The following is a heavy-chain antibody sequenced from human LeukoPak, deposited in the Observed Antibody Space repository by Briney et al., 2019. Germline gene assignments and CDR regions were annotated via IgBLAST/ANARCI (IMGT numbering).Heavy chain of an antibody. CDR3: AKDAVLWFGEYRFDP. CDR1: GLTFSNAW. CDR2: ISGSGGST. D-gene: IGHD3-10*01. Sequence: GGSLRLSCAASGLTFSNAWMSWVRQAPGKGLEWVSAISGSGGSTYYADSVKGRFTISRDNSKNTLYLQMNSLRAEDTAVYYCAKDAVLWFGEYRFDPWGQGTLVTVSS. V-gene: IGHV3-23*01. J-gene: IGHJ5*02.